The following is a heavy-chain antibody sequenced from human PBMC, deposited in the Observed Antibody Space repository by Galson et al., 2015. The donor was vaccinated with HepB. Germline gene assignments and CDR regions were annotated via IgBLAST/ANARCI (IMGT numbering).Heavy chain of an antibody. V-gene: IGHV3-11*01. Sequence: SLRLSCAASGFTFSDYYMSWIRQAPGKGLEWVSYISSSGSTIYYADSVKGRFTISRDNAKNSLYLQMNSLRAEDTAVYYCARVRVDTAMVGSFDYWGQGTLVTVSS. J-gene: IGHJ4*02. CDR3: ARVRVDTAMVGSFDY. CDR2: ISSSGSTI. D-gene: IGHD5-18*01. CDR1: GFTFSDYY.